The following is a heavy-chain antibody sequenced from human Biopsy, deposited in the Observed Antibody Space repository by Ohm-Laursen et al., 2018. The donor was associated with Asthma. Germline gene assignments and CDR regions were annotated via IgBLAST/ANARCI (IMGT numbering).Heavy chain of an antibody. V-gene: IGHV3-30*04. CDR1: GFAFDSYA. CDR3: GRDMGGFGSGWFPVEF. D-gene: IGHD6-19*01. J-gene: IGHJ4*02. CDR2: ISHDGRES. Sequence: SLRLSCTASGFAFDSYAMYWVRQSPGKGPEWVALISHDGRESGYVDSVKGRFTISRDNAKNSLYLQMNSLRAEDTALYHCGRDMGGFGSGWFPVEFWGQGTLVTVSS.